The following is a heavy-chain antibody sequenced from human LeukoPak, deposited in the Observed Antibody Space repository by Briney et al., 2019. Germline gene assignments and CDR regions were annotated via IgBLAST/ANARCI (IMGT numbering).Heavy chain of an antibody. CDR1: GGSSSGYY. CDR2: INHSGST. Sequence: SETLSLTCAVYGGSSSGYYWSWIRQPPGKGLEWIGEINHSGSTNYNPSLKSRVTISVDTSKNQFSLKLSSVTAADTAVYYCARGRTRFDPWGQGTLVTVSS. J-gene: IGHJ5*02. V-gene: IGHV4-34*01. CDR3: ARGRTRFDP.